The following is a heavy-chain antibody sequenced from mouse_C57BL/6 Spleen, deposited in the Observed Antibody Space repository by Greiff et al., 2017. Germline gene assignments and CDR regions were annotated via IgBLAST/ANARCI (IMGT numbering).Heavy chain of an antibody. V-gene: IGHV1-63*01. J-gene: IGHJ1*03. CDR1: GYTFTNYW. CDR2: IYPGGGYT. Sequence: QVQLQQSGAELVRPGTSVKMSCKASGYTFTNYWIGWAKQRPGHGLEWIGDIYPGGGYTNYNEKFKGKATLTADKSSSTAYMQFSSLTSEDSAIYYCARRIYGNYWYFGVWGTGTTVTVSS. CDR3: ARRIYGNYWYFGV. D-gene: IGHD2-1*01.